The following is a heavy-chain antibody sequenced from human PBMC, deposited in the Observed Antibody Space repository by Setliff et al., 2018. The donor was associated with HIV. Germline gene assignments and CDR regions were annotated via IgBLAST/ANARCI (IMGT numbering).Heavy chain of an antibody. CDR2: IYYSGST. V-gene: IGHV4-39*01. D-gene: IGHD3-16*01. Sequence: PSETLSLTCTVSGGSISSSVYYWGWIRQPPGKGLEWIGNIYYSGSTYYNPSLKSRITISVDTSKNQFSLKLSSVTAADTAVYYCARPGPSYVPSQVLPFDSWGQGLLVTVSS. CDR3: ARPGPSYVPSQVLPFDS. J-gene: IGHJ4*02. CDR1: GGSISSSVYY.